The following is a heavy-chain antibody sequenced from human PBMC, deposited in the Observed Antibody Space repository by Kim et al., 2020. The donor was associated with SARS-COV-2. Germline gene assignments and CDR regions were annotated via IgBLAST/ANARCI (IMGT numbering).Heavy chain of an antibody. CDR1: GYSFSIYW. D-gene: IGHD3-22*01. Sequence: GESLKISCKGSGYSFSIYWIAWVRQMPGKGLEWMGIIYPGDSDTRYSPSFQGQVTISVDKSITTAYLQWSSLKASDTAIYYCARQYYYDSSGNAFDYWGQGTLVTVSS. V-gene: IGHV5-51*01. J-gene: IGHJ4*02. CDR2: IYPGDSDT. CDR3: ARQYYYDSSGNAFDY.